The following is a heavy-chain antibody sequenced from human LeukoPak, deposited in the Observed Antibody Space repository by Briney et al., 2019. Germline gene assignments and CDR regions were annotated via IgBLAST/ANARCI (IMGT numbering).Heavy chain of an antibody. CDR2: ISAYNGNT. V-gene: IGHV1-18*01. Sequence: ASVKVSCKASGYTFTSYGISWVRQAPGQGLEWMGWISAYNGNTNYAQKFQGRVTIIADESTSTAYMELSSLRSEDTAVYYCARDGGYYGPERRPYNWFDPWGQGTLVTVSS. D-gene: IGHD3-10*01. CDR3: ARDGGYYGPERRPYNWFDP. J-gene: IGHJ5*02. CDR1: GYTFTSYG.